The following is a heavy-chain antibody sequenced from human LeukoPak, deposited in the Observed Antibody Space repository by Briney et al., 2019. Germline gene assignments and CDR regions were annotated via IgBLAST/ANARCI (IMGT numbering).Heavy chain of an antibody. J-gene: IGHJ4*02. CDR3: AKDLYQLLWGGFDY. Sequence: PGGSLRLSCAASGFTISTYGMSWVRQAPGKGVEGVSSISGGTTYSADSVKARFTISRANSKNTVSLQMNSLRAEDTAVYYCAKDLYQLLWGGFDYWGQGTLVTVSS. CDR1: GFTISTYG. CDR2: ISGGTT. D-gene: IGHD2-2*01. V-gene: IGHV3-23*01.